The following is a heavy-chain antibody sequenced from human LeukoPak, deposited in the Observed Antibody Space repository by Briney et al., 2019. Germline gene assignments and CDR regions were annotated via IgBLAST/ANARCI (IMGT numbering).Heavy chain of an antibody. Sequence: SETLSLTCAVYGGSFSGYYWSWIRQPPGKGLEWIGEINHSGSTNCNPSLKSRVTISVDTSKNQFSLKLSSVTAADTAVYYCARGLNDSSGYYYVLFDYWGQGTLVTVSS. V-gene: IGHV4-34*01. CDR1: GGSFSGYY. CDR2: INHSGST. CDR3: ARGLNDSSGYYYVLFDY. J-gene: IGHJ4*02. D-gene: IGHD3-22*01.